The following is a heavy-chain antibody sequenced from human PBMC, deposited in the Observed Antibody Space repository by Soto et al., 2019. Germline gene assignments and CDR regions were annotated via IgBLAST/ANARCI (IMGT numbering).Heavy chain of an antibody. CDR2: IGGGGSSP. CDR3: AKARCSTTNCYVPDY. Sequence: LGGSLRLSCAASGFTFSTYTMSWVRQAPGKGLEWVSVIGGGGSSPSYVDSVQGRFTISRDNYKNTLFLQMNSLRAEDTAMYYCAKARCSTTNCYVPDYWGQGTLVTVSS. V-gene: IGHV3-23*01. J-gene: IGHJ4*02. CDR1: GFTFSTYT. D-gene: IGHD2-2*01.